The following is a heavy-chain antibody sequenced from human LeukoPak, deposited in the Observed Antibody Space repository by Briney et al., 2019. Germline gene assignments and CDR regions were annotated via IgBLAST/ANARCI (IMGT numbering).Heavy chain of an antibody. D-gene: IGHD7-27*01. J-gene: IGHJ1*01. CDR1: GGSISSYY. CDR3: ARLAVSGHEYFQH. V-gene: IGHV4-59*08. CDR2: IYYTGGT. Sequence: SETLSLTCTVSGGSISSYYWSWIWQPPGKGLEWIGYIYYTGGTTYNPSLKSRVTISVDTSRTQFSLKLSSVTAADTAVYYCARLAVSGHEYFQHWGQGTLVTVSS.